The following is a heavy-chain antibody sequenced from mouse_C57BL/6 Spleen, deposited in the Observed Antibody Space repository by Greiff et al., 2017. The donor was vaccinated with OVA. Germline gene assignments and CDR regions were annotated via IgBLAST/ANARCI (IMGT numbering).Heavy chain of an antibody. CDR3: VRHGMDY. V-gene: IGHV10-1*01. CDR2: IRSKSNNYAT. J-gene: IGHJ4*01. CDR1: GFSFNTYA. Sequence: EVKLVESGGGLVQPKGSLKLSCAASGFSFNTYAMNWVRQAPGKGLEWVARIRSKSNNYATYYADSVKDRFTISRDDSESMLYLQMNNLKTEETAMYYCVRHGMDYWGQGTSVTVSS.